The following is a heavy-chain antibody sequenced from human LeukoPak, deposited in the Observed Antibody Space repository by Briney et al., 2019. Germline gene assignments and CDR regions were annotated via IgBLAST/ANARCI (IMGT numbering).Heavy chain of an antibody. CDR3: ARDLAGSLDY. CDR2: ISYDGSNK. V-gene: IGHV3-30-3*01. D-gene: IGHD3-10*01. Sequence: GGSLRLSCAASGFTFSSYAMHWVRQAPGKGLEWVAVISYDGSNKYYADSVEGRFTISRDNSKNTLYLQMNSLRAEDTAVYYCARDLAGSLDYWGQGTLVTVSS. J-gene: IGHJ4*02. CDR1: GFTFSSYA.